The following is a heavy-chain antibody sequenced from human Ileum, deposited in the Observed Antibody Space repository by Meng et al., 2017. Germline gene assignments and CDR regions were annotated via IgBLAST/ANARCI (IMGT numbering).Heavy chain of an antibody. CDR3: VSLNHYGGPPF. V-gene: IGHV5-51*01. CDR1: GYSFTNYW. Sequence: GESLKISCKGSGYSFTNYWIGWVRQMPGKGLEWMGKIWPADSDTKYSPSFQGQISISADKSIATAFLQWTSLKASDTAIYYCVSLNHYGGPPFWGHGTPVTVSS. J-gene: IGHJ4*01. D-gene: IGHD4-17*01. CDR2: IWPADSDT.